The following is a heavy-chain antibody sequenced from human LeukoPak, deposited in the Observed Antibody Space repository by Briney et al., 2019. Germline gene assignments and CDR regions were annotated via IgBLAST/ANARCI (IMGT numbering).Heavy chain of an antibody. Sequence: SETLSLTCAVYGGSFSGYYWSWIRQPPGKGLEWIGEINHSGSTNYNPSLKSRVTISVDTSKNQFSLKLSSVTAADTAVYYCASWSSSWYSYDYWGQGTLVTVSS. V-gene: IGHV4-34*01. CDR3: ASWSSSWYSYDY. CDR1: GGSFSGYY. CDR2: INHSGST. D-gene: IGHD6-13*01. J-gene: IGHJ4*02.